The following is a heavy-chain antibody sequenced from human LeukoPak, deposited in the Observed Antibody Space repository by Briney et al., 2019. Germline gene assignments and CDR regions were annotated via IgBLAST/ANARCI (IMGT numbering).Heavy chain of an antibody. D-gene: IGHD2-15*01. CDR1: GFAFSRYG. Sequence: GGSLRLSCAGSGFAFSRYGMTWVRQAPGKGLEWVSYISGSSGTINYADSVKGRLTISRDNAKNSLFMQMNGLRVEDTAVYFCARDFSPDCSVGSCYSGGFDYWGQGTLVSVSS. CDR3: ARDFSPDCSVGSCYSGGFDY. J-gene: IGHJ4*02. CDR2: ISGSSGTI. V-gene: IGHV3-48*04.